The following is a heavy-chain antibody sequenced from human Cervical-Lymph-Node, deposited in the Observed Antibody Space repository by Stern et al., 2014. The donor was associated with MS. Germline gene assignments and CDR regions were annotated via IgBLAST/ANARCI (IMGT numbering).Heavy chain of an antibody. CDR3: ARDGRSGDSAFDL. CDR2: VYYSGST. V-gene: IGHV4-59*01. J-gene: IGHJ3*01. D-gene: IGHD1-1*01. Sequence: QVQLVESGPGLVKPSETLSLTCTASGGSISGYYWNWIRQPPGKGLEWIGCVYYSGSTKYNPSLKSRVTISVDTSKNQFSLKLSSVTAADTATYFCARDGRSGDSAFDLWGQGTLVTVSS. CDR1: GGSISGYY.